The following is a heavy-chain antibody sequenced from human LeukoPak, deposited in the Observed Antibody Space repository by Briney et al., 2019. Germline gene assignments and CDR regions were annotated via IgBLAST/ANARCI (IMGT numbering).Heavy chain of an antibody. CDR2: IYYTGTT. CDR1: SDSISSSY. Sequence: SETLSLTCTVSSDSISSSYWSWIRQPPGKTLEWIGYIYYTGTTNYNPSLKSRVTMSIDTSKNQFSLNLNSVTAADTAVYYSARGFYDSSGYSNCFDPWGQGTLVTVSS. D-gene: IGHD3-22*01. J-gene: IGHJ5*02. V-gene: IGHV4-59*01. CDR3: ARGFYDSSGYSNCFDP.